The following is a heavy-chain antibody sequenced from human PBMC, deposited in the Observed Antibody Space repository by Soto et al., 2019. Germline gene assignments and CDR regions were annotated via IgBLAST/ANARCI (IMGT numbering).Heavy chain of an antibody. CDR1: GFTFSDYY. V-gene: IGHV3-72*01. D-gene: IGHD3-10*01. CDR2: IINKANNYAT. CDR3: TREKRYYNYLTSFYFDN. J-gene: IGHJ4*02. Sequence: EVQLVQSGGGLVQPGGSLRLSCAASGFTFSDYYMDWVRRAPGKGLEWVGSIINKANNYATEYAASLKGRVTFSSDDSENSLYLQMKSLETEDTAVYWCTREKRYYNYLTSFYFDNWGQGTLVTVSS.